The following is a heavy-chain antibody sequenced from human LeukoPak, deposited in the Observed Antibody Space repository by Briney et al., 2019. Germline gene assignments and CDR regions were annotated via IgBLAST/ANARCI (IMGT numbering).Heavy chain of an antibody. CDR2: IYYSGST. D-gene: IGHD3-22*01. J-gene: IGHJ4*02. V-gene: IGHV4-61*01. Sequence: SETLSLTCTVSGGSVSSGSYYWSWIRQPPGKGLEWIGYIYYSGSTNYNPSLKSRVTISVDTSKNQFSLKLSSVTAADTAVYYCARGPPRSSGYKFWGQGTLVTVSS. CDR3: ARGPPRSSGYKF. CDR1: GGSVSSGSYY.